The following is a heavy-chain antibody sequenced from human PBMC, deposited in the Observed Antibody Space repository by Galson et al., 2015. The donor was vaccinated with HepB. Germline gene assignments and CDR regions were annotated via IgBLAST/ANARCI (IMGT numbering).Heavy chain of an antibody. J-gene: IGHJ6*02. CDR1: GFTFNSYS. V-gene: IGHV3-48*02. CDR2: ISSSSSTI. CDR3: ARVGVLKQRLSTHYGMDV. Sequence: SLRLSCAASGFTFNSYSMNWVRQAPGKGLEWVSYISSSSSTIYYADSAKGRFTISRDNAKYSLYLQMNSLRDEDTAVYYCARVGVLKQRLSTHYGMDVWGQGTTVTVSS. D-gene: IGHD6-19*01.